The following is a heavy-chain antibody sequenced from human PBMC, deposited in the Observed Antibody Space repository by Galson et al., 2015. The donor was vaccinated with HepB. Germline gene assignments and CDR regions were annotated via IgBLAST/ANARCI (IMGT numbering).Heavy chain of an antibody. J-gene: IGHJ3*02. CDR1: GYTFTNYG. CDR2: ISAYNGNT. D-gene: IGHD5-18*01. V-gene: IGHV1-18*01. Sequence: SVKVSCKASGYTFTNYGFSWVRQAPGQGLEWMGWISAYNGNTNYAQKFQGRVTMTTDTSTTTAYMDLRGLRSDDTAVYYCARGPEIQDAFDIWGQGTMVTVSS. CDR3: ARGPEIQDAFDI.